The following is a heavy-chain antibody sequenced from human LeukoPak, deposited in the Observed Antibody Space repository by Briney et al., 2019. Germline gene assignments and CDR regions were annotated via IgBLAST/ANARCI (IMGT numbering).Heavy chain of an antibody. D-gene: IGHD2-2*01. CDR1: GFSFSSHG. CDR2: IIGGAGST. V-gene: IGHV3-23*01. Sequence: GGTLRLSCAASGFSFSSHGMSWVRQAPGKGLEWVSGIIGGAGSTYYADSVKGRFTISRDNSKNTLYLQMNSLRAEDTAVYYCTHGSMYQLDYWGQGTLVTVSS. CDR3: THGSMYQLDY. J-gene: IGHJ4*02.